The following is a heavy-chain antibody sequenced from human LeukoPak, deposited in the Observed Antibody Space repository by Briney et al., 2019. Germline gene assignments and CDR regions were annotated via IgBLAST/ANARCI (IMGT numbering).Heavy chain of an antibody. D-gene: IGHD6-19*01. CDR2: IYYSGTT. V-gene: IGHV4-39*01. CDR3: AMYTGGPGCFDS. CDR1: GDSVSGSSNH. Sequence: SETLSLTCTVSGDSVSGSSNHWGWIRQPPGKGLEWIGSIYYSGTTYYNPSLKSRVTISVDTSKNQFSLRLDSVTAADTAVFYCAMYTGGPGCFDSWGQGTLVTVSS. J-gene: IGHJ4*02.